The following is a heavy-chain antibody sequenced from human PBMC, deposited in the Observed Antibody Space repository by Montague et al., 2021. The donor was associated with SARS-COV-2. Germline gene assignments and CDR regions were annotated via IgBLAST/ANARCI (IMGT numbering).Heavy chain of an antibody. V-gene: IGHV4-4*09. D-gene: IGHD3-10*01. J-gene: IGHJ6*02. CDR3: ASVRGAALYFGEVSYYGKVV. Sequence: KYNPSLKSRVSISVDTSQNQISLKLSSVTAADTAVYYCASVRGAALYFGEVSYYGKVVWGQGTTVTVSS.